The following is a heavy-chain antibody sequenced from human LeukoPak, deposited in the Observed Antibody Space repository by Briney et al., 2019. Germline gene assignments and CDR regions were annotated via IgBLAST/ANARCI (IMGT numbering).Heavy chain of an antibody. J-gene: IGHJ2*01. Sequence: SQTLSLTCTVSGGSISSGDYYWSWIRQPPGKGLEWIGYIYYSGSTYYNPSLKSRVTISVDTSKNQFSLRLSSVTAADTAVYYCARAGNGILTGYFQNWYLDPWGRGTLVTVSS. CDR1: GGSISSGDYY. CDR3: ARAGNGILTGYFQNWYLDP. CDR2: IYYSGST. D-gene: IGHD3-9*01. V-gene: IGHV4-30-4*01.